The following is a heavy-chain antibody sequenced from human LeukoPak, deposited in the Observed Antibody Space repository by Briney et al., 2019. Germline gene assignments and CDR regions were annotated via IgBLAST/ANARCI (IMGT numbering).Heavy chain of an antibody. D-gene: IGHD3-10*01. Sequence: GGSLRLSCTASGFTFNRNWTAWVRQAPGKGLEWVANIKEDGSEKYYVDSVKGRFTISRDNAKKSQYLQMNSLRAEDTAVYYCARYGSGSYYYYYGMDVWGQGTTVTVSS. J-gene: IGHJ6*02. CDR3: ARYGSGSYYYYYGMDV. CDR1: GFTFNRNW. CDR2: IKEDGSEK. V-gene: IGHV3-7*01.